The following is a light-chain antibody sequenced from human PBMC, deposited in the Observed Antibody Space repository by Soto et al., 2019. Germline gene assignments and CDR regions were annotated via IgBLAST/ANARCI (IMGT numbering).Light chain of an antibody. J-gene: IGLJ2*01. CDR1: SSDVGGYNS. Sequence: QSVLTQPASVSGSPGESITISCTGTSSDVGGYNSVSWHQQHPGKAPKLLVYDVNNRPSGVSNRFSGSKSGNTAYLTISGLQSEDEADYYCASYTSRSTLAFGGGTKLTVL. CDR3: ASYTSRSTLA. V-gene: IGLV2-14*03. CDR2: DVN.